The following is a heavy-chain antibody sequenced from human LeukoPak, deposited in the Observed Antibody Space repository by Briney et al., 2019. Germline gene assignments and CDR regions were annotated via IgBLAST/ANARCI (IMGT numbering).Heavy chain of an antibody. CDR3: ARGTVGNFDY. Sequence: PGGSLRLSCAASGFTFSSYSMNWVRQAPGKGLGWVAFIRYDGSNKYYADSVKGRFTISRDNSKNTLCLQMNSLRAEDTAVYYCARGTVGNFDYWGQGTLVTVSS. J-gene: IGHJ4*02. CDR2: IRYDGSNK. V-gene: IGHV3-30*02. D-gene: IGHD4-23*01. CDR1: GFTFSSYS.